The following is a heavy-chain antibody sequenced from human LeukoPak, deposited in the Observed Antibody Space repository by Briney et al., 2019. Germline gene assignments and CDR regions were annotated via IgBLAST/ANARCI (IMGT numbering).Heavy chain of an antibody. CDR1: GFAFSDYY. CDR2: ISSSGNNI. D-gene: IGHD3-3*01. Sequence: GGSLRLACAASGFAFSDYYMTWIRQAPGKGLEWVSCISSSGNNIYYANSVKGRFTISRDNAKNSLFLQMTGLRAEDTAVYYCARDWVDFWSGYQGDAFDIWGQGTMVTVSS. J-gene: IGHJ3*02. V-gene: IGHV3-11*04. CDR3: ARDWVDFWSGYQGDAFDI.